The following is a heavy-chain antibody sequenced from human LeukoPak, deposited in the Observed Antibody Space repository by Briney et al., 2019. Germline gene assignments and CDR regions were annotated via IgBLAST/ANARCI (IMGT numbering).Heavy chain of an antibody. CDR2: IYSGGST. CDR3: ARDTSYTYYYDSSGPGGAFDI. J-gene: IGHJ3*02. D-gene: IGHD3-22*01. CDR1: GFTVSSNY. Sequence: SGGSLRLSCAASGFTVSSNYMSWVRQAPGKGLEWVSVIYSGGSTYYADSVKGRFTISRDNSKNTLYLQMNSLRAEDTAVYYCARDTSYTYYYDSSGPGGAFDIWGQGTMVTVSS. V-gene: IGHV3-66*01.